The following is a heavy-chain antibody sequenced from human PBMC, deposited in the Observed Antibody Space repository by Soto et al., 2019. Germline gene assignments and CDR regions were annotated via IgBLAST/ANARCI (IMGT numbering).Heavy chain of an antibody. D-gene: IGHD3-22*01. CDR3: ARAHYDSSGYYGPEIDY. CDR2: IIPIFGTA. V-gene: IGHV1-69*13. Sequence: ASVKVSCKASGGTFSSYAISWVRQAPGQGLEWMGGIIPIFGTANYAQKFQGRVTITADESTSTAYMELSSLRSEDTAVYYCARAHYDSSGYYGPEIDYWGQGTLVTVSS. J-gene: IGHJ4*02. CDR1: GGTFSSYA.